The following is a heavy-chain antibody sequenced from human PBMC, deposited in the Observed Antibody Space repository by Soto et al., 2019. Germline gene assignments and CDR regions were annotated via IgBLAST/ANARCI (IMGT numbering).Heavy chain of an antibody. J-gene: IGHJ4*02. D-gene: IGHD3-16*01. CDR2: INPYNGNT. Sequence: QVQLVQSGAEVKKPVASVKVSCKASGYTFTSYGISWVRQAPGQGLEWMGWINPYNGNTNCAQKLQGRVTMTTDTSASTATTVLRSLSSDDTAVYYCARDWFGVDYWRQGTLVTVSS. CDR1: GYTFTSYG. V-gene: IGHV1-18*01. CDR3: ARDWFGVDY.